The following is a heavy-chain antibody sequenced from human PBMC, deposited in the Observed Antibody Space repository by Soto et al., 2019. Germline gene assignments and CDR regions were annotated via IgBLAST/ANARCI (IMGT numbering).Heavy chain of an antibody. CDR3: AREASGGYDFWSGYSYYFDY. CDR2: IKQDGSEK. Sequence: HPGGSLRLSCAASGFTFSSYWMSWVRQAPGKGLEWVANIKQDGSEKYYVDSVKGRFTISRDNAKNSLHLQMNSLRAEDTAVYYCAREASGGYDFWSGYSYYFDYWGQGTLVTVSS. D-gene: IGHD3-3*01. J-gene: IGHJ4*02. V-gene: IGHV3-7*03. CDR1: GFTFSSYW.